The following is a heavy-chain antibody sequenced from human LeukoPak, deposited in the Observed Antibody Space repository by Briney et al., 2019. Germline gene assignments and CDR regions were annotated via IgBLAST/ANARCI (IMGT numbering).Heavy chain of an antibody. Sequence: SETLSLTCTVSGGSISSYYWSWLRQPPGKGLEWIGYIYYSGSTNYNPSLKSRVTISVDTSKNQFSLKLSSVAAADTAVYYCARVGVMNDYVWGSYRYKDYWGQGTLVTVSS. J-gene: IGHJ4*02. D-gene: IGHD3-16*02. V-gene: IGHV4-59*08. CDR1: GGSISSYY. CDR2: IYYSGST. CDR3: ARVGVMNDYVWGSYRYKDY.